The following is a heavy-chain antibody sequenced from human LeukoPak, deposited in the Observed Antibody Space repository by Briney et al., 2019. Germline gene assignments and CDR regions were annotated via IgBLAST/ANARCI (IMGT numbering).Heavy chain of an antibody. Sequence: GGSLTLSCAASGLTFSTYWMHWVRQAPGKGLVWVSRIKSDGSTNYADSVKGRFTISRDNANNTLSLQMNSLRPEDTGVYYCARAPSEMGGYYPEYFRHWGQGTLVSVSS. V-gene: IGHV3-74*01. CDR2: IKSDGST. CDR3: ARAPSEMGGYYPEYFRH. D-gene: IGHD3-22*01. CDR1: GLTFSTYW. J-gene: IGHJ1*01.